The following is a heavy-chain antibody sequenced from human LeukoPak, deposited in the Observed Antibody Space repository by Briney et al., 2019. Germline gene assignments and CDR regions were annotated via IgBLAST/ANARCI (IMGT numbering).Heavy chain of an antibody. CDR2: IKQDGSDK. D-gene: IGHD6-19*01. J-gene: IGHJ4*02. CDR3: ARYLAVAGTIGGY. V-gene: IGHV3-7*05. CDR1: GFIFSNYY. Sequence: GGSLRLSCAASGFIFSNYYMSWVRQAPGKGLEWVANIKQDGSDKYYVDSVKGRFTISRDNAKNSLYLQMNSLRAEDTAVYYCARYLAVAGTIGGYWGQGTLVTVSS.